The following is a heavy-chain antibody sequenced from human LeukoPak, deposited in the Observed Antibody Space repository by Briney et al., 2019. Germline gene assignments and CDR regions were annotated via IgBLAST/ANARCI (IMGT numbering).Heavy chain of an antibody. CDR2: INPNSGGT. J-gene: IGHJ4*02. CDR1: VYTFTGYY. D-gene: IGHD1-26*01. CDR3: AREFYSGTYFY. V-gene: IGHV1-2*02. Sequence: ASVTVSFKASVYTFTGYYIHWVRQAPGQGLEWMGWINPNSGGTNYAQKFQGRVTMTRDTSISTAYMELSRLTSDDTAVYYCAREFYSGTYFYWGQGTLVTVSS.